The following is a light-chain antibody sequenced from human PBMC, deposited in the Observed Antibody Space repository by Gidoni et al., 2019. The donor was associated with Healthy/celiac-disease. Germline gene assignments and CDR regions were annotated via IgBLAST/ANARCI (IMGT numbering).Light chain of an antibody. CDR2: EAS. CDR3: QQYDNLPLT. CDR1: QDISNY. V-gene: IGKV1-33*01. Sequence: DIPITQYPSYLSASVGDRGTITFQSSQDISNYLNWYQQKPGKAPKLLIYEASNLETGVPSRFSGSGSETDFTFTISSLQQEDIATYYCQQYDNLPLTFXGXTKVEIK. J-gene: IGKJ4*01.